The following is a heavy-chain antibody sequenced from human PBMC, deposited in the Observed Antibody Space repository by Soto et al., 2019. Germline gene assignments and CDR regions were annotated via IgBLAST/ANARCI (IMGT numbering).Heavy chain of an antibody. D-gene: IGHD3-10*01. J-gene: IGHJ6*03. V-gene: IGHV3-33*01. CDR3: ARERTFGENNHNYMDV. CDR2: IWSDGSNQ. Sequence: ESGGGVVQPGGSLRLSCAASAFTFRRHGMHWVRQAPGKGLQWVGVIWSDGSNQRYAESVKGRFTISRDNSKNTLYLQMNSLRAEDTAVYYCARERTFGENNHNYMDVWGTGITVTVSS. CDR1: AFTFRRHG.